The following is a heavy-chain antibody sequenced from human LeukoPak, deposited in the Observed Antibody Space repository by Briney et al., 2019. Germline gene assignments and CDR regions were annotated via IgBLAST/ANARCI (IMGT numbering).Heavy chain of an antibody. D-gene: IGHD6-19*01. V-gene: IGHV3-23*01. CDR2: ISASGRST. J-gene: IGHJ4*02. Sequence: GGSLRLSCAASGFTFTRHAMNWVRQAPGKGLEWVSSISASGRSTHFADSLKGRFIISRDNSRNTVYLQMNSLRAGDTAVYYCARKSPSGQTDYWGQGTLVTVSS. CDR1: GFTFTRHA. CDR3: ARKSPSGQTDY.